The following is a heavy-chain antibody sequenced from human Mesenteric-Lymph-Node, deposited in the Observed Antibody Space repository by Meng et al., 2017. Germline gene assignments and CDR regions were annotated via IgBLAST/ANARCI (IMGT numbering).Heavy chain of an antibody. V-gene: IGHV4-59*01. Sequence: SETLSLTCTVSGGSISSYYWSWIRQPPGKGLEWIGYIYYSGSTNYNPSLKSRLTISVDTSKNQFSLKLRSVTAADTAVYYCARRAAPPDYWGQGTLVTVSS. CDR3: ARRAAPPDY. J-gene: IGHJ4*02. CDR1: GGSISSYY. CDR2: IYYSGST. D-gene: IGHD6-6*01.